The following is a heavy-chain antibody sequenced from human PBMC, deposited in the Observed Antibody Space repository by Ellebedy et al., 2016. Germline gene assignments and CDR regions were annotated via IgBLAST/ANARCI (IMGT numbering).Heavy chain of an antibody. J-gene: IGHJ4*02. CDR3: ARGEDYDFWSGYYTVDY. V-gene: IGHV4-34*01. D-gene: IGHD3-3*01. Sequence: SETLSLXXAVYGGSFSGYYWSWIRQPPGKGLEWIGEINHSGSTNYNPSLKSRVTISVDTSKNQFSLKLSSVTAADTAVYYCARGEDYDFWSGYYTVDYWGQGTLVTVSS. CDR1: GGSFSGYY. CDR2: INHSGST.